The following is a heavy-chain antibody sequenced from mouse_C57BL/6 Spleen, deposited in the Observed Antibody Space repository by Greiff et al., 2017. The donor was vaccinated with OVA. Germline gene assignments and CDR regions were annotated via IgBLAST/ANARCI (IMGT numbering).Heavy chain of an antibody. V-gene: IGHV1-82*01. J-gene: IGHJ1*03. D-gene: IGHD2-3*01. CDR2: IYPGDGDT. CDR1: GYAFSSSW. CDR3: EREAPYVGYCGRYFGV. Sequence: VQRVESGPELVKPGASVKISCKASGYAFSSSWMNWVKQRPGKGLEWIGRIYPGDGDTNYNGKFKGKATLTADKSSSTAYMQLSSLTSEDSAVYFGEREAPYVGYCGRYFGVWGTGTTVTVSS.